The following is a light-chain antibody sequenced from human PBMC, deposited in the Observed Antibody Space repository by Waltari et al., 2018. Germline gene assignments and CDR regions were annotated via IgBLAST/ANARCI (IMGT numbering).Light chain of an antibody. CDR2: EVF. CDR3: CSYAGRGTYV. J-gene: IGLJ1*01. CDR1: TSDVGTYDL. V-gene: IGLV2-23*02. Sequence: QSALTQPASVSGTPGQSITISCSGTTSDVGTYDLVSLYQQPPGEAPKLLICEVFKRPPDTSSRFSGAKSGSTASLTISGLQPEDEADYYCCSYAGRGTYVFGSGTKVTVL.